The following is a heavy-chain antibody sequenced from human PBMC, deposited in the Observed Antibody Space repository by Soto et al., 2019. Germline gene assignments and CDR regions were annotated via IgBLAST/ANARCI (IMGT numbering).Heavy chain of an antibody. CDR2: IIPILGTA. J-gene: IGHJ6*02. CDR3: ASSLGARPPYYYYYGMDV. V-gene: IGHV1-69*06. Sequence: QVQLVQSGAEVKKPGSSVRVSCKASGGTFSSYAISWVRQAPGQGLEWMGGIIPILGTANYAQKFQGRVTMTADKSTSTAYMELSSLRSEDTAVYYWASSLGARPPYYYYYGMDVWGQGTTVTVSS. D-gene: IGHD6-6*01. CDR1: GGTFSSYA.